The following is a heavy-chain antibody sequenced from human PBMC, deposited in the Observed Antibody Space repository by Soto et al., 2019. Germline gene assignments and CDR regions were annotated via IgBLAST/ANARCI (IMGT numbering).Heavy chain of an antibody. J-gene: IGHJ5*02. Sequence: SETLSLTCTVSGGSISSSDYYWSWIRQHPGKGLEWIGYIYYSGSAYYNPSLKSRVTISVDTSKNQFSLKLSSVTAADTAVYYCARGYCSSTSCYSSSKRNWFDPWGQGTLVTVSS. CDR3: ARGYCSSTSCYSSSKRNWFDP. D-gene: IGHD2-2*02. V-gene: IGHV4-31*03. CDR2: IYYSGSA. CDR1: GGSISSSDYY.